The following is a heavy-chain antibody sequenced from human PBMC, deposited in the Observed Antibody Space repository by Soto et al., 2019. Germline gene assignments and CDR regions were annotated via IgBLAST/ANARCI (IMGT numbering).Heavy chain of an antibody. V-gene: IGHV4-31*03. Sequence: SETLSLTCTVSGASIREYTYDWSWIPQHPEKGLEWIGSITYSVSALYTPSLRSRVTISVDTSKNQFSLRLGSVTAADTAIYYCARPYYARASRDNWFDPWGHGTLVTVSS. J-gene: IGHJ5*02. CDR3: ARPYYARASRDNWFDP. D-gene: IGHD3-22*01. CDR2: ITYSVSA. CDR1: GASIREYTYD.